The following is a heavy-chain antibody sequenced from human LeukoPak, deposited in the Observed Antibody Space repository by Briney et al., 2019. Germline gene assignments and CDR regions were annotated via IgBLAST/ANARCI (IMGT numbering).Heavy chain of an antibody. CDR2: ILYDGSKK. Sequence: ARSLRLSCVASGFTFSHYSLHWVRQAPGKGLEWVTLILYDGSKKYYTDSVRGRFTISRDDSKNTLYLQMNSLRPEDTAIYYCARDGLTGRTDGTLDHWGQGTLVTVSS. CDR1: GFTFSHYS. D-gene: IGHD1-20*01. CDR3: ARDGLTGRTDGTLDH. J-gene: IGHJ4*02. V-gene: IGHV3-30-3*01.